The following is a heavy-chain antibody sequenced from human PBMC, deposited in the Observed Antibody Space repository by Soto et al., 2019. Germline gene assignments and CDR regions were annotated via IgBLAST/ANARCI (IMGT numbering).Heavy chain of an antibody. Sequence: QVQLVQSGTEVKKLGSSVTVSCKASGGPYSKYSISWVRQAPGQGLEWMGRIIPIFDITNYAQKFQGRVTITADKSTSTVYMDLSSLRSEDTAVYYCARSLLGDYYDSDGLDNWGQGTLVTVSS. CDR2: IIPIFDIT. CDR3: ARSLLGDYYDSDGLDN. J-gene: IGHJ4*02. D-gene: IGHD3-22*01. V-gene: IGHV1-69*02. CDR1: GGPYSKYS.